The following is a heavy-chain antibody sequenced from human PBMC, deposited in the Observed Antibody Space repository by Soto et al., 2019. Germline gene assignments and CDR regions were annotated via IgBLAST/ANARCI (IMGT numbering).Heavy chain of an antibody. J-gene: IGHJ6*03. CDR3: ARESGGATATLDYYYFYMDV. Sequence: QVQLVQSGAEVKRPGASVTVSCRSSGDTFNDYYIHWVRQAPGQGLEWMGWINPNVGVTKYAQKFKGWVSMTRDTSIRTVYMQLSRLRSDDTAVYYCARESGGATATLDYYYFYMDVWGTGTTVTVSS. CDR1: GDTFNDYY. CDR2: INPNVGVT. D-gene: IGHD5-12*01. V-gene: IGHV1-2*04.